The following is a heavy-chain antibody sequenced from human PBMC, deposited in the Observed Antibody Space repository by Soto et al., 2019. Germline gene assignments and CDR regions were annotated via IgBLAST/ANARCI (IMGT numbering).Heavy chain of an antibody. J-gene: IGHJ4*02. CDR1: GYTFTSYG. V-gene: IGHV1-18*01. CDR2: ISAYNGNT. CDR3: ARTPEIASAGTSYFDY. D-gene: IGHD6-13*01. Sequence: ASVKVSCKASGYTFTSYGISWMRQAPGQGLEWMGWISAYNGNTNYAQKLQGRVTMTTDTSTSAAYMELRSLRSDDTAVYYCARTPEIASAGTSYFDYWGQGTLVTVSS.